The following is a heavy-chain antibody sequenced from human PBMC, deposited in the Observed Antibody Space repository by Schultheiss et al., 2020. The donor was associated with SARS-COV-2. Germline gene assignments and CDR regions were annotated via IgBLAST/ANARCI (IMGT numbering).Heavy chain of an antibody. CDR2: IYPGDSDT. CDR1: GYSFTSYW. D-gene: IGHD4-17*01. J-gene: IGHJ6*02. V-gene: IGHV5-51*01. CDR3: ARFDTVTKDYYYGMDV. Sequence: ISCKGSGYSFTSYWIGWVRQMPGKGLEWMGIIYPGDSDTRYSPSFQGQVTISADKSISTAYLQWSSLKASDTAMYYCARFDTVTKDYYYGMDVWGQGTTVTVSS.